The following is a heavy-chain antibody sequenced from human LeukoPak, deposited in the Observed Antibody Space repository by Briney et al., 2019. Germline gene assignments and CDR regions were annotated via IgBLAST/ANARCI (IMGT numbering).Heavy chain of an antibody. V-gene: IGHV3-33*01. CDR2: IWYDGSNK. CDR3: ARDLSLHRVWSYYFDY. Sequence: GRSLRLSCAASGFTFSSYGMHWVRQAPGKGLEWVAVIWYDGSNKYYADSVKGRFTISRDNSKNTLYLQMNSLRAEDTAVYYCARDLSLHRVWSYYFDYWGQGTLVTVSS. D-gene: IGHD2-8*02. J-gene: IGHJ4*02. CDR1: GFTFSSYG.